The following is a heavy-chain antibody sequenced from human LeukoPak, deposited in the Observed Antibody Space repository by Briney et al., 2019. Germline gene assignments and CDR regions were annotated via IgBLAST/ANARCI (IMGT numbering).Heavy chain of an antibody. D-gene: IGHD5-12*01. CDR1: GFTFVSYW. CDR3: ARGWLRPRGMDV. V-gene: IGHV3-74*01. J-gene: IGHJ6*02. CDR2: INSDGRTT. Sequence: PGGSLRLFCAASGFTFVSYWMHWVRQAPGKGLVWVSHINSDGRTTTYADSVKGRFTISRDNAKNTLYLQMNSLRADDTAVYYCARGWLRPRGMDVWGQGTTVTVSS.